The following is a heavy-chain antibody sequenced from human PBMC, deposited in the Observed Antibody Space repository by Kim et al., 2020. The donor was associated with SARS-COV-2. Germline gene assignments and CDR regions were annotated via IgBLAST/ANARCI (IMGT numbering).Heavy chain of an antibody. D-gene: IGHD6-13*01. CDR2: ISSSGTYT. V-gene: IGHV3-11*05. Sequence: GGSLRLSCAASGINFSYYYMSWIRQAPGKGLEWVSYISSSGTYTKYADSLKGRFTISRDTAENSLYLEMNSLRAEDTAVYYCVRVAVGASSWYYFDSWGQGTLVTVSS. J-gene: IGHJ4*02. CDR3: VRVAVGASSWYYFDS. CDR1: GINFSYYY.